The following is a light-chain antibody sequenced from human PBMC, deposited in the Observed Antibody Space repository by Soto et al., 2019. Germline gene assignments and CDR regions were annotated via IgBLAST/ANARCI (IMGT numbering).Light chain of an antibody. Sequence: EIVMTQSPATLSVSPGERATLSCRASQSVSNNLAWYQKKPGQAPRLLIYGASNRATGIPARFSGSGSGTEFTLTISSLQSEDFAVYYCQQYNNWWTFGQGTRVEIK. CDR1: QSVSNN. V-gene: IGKV3-15*01. CDR3: QQYNNWWT. CDR2: GAS. J-gene: IGKJ1*01.